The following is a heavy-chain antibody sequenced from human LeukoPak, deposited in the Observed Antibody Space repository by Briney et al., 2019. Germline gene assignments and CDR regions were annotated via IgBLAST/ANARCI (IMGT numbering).Heavy chain of an antibody. J-gene: IGHJ4*02. CDR1: GGSISSGGYY. D-gene: IGHD6-13*01. Sequence: ASETLSLTCTVSGGSISSGGYYWSWIRQPPGKGLEWIGYIYHSGSTYYNPSLKSRVTISVDRSKNQFSLKLSSVTAADTAVYYCAGHLVAAAAQADCWGQGTLVTVSS. CDR3: AGHLVAAAAQADC. CDR2: IYHSGST. V-gene: IGHV4-30-2*01.